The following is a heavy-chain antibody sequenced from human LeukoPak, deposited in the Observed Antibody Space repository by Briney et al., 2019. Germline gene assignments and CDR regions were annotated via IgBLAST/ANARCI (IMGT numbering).Heavy chain of an antibody. CDR1: GGSFSGYY. CDR2: INHSGST. J-gene: IGHJ4*02. Sequence: SETLSLTCAVYGGSFSGYYWSWIRQPPGKGLEWIGEINHSGSTNYNPSLKSRVTISVDTSRNQFSLKLSSVTAADTAVYYCARGRYFDWLWDFDYWGQGTLVTVSS. V-gene: IGHV4-34*01. D-gene: IGHD3-9*01. CDR3: ARGRYFDWLWDFDY.